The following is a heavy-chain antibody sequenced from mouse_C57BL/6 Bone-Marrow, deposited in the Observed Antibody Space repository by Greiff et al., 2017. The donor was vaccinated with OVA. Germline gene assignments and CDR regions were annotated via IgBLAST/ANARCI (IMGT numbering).Heavy chain of an antibody. Sequence: EVKLQESGGGLVKPGGSLKLSCAASGFTFSSYAMSWVRQTPEKRLEWVATISDGGSYTYYPDNVKGRFTISRDNAKNNLYLQMSHLKSEDTAMYYCARDRDLFAYWGQGTLVTVSA. J-gene: IGHJ3*01. D-gene: IGHD3-3*01. CDR2: ISDGGSYT. CDR1: GFTFSSYA. V-gene: IGHV5-4*01. CDR3: ARDRDLFAY.